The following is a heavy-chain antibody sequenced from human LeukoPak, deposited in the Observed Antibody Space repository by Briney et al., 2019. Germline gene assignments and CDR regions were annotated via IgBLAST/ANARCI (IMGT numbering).Heavy chain of an antibody. D-gene: IGHD5-12*01. V-gene: IGHV3-21*01. Sequence: GRSLRLSCAASGFAFSSYSMDWVRQAPGEGLECGSSISSSISYIYYADSVKGRFTISRDNAKNSLYLQMNSLRAEDTAVYYCASTDIVATGALDYWGQGTLVTVSS. CDR1: GFAFSSYS. CDR2: ISSSISYI. CDR3: ASTDIVATGALDY. J-gene: IGHJ4*02.